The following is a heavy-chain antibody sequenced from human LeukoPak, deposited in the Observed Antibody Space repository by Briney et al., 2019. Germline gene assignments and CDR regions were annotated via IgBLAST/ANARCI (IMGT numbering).Heavy chain of an antibody. Sequence: ASVKVSCKASGYTFTSYGISWVRQAPGQGLEWMGWISAYNGSTNYAQKLQGRVTMTTDTSTSTAYMEPRSLRSDDTAVYYCARVGGSYQTAYYFDYWGQGTLVTVSS. D-gene: IGHD1-26*01. CDR1: GYTFTSYG. V-gene: IGHV1-18*01. J-gene: IGHJ4*02. CDR2: ISAYNGST. CDR3: ARVGGSYQTAYYFDY.